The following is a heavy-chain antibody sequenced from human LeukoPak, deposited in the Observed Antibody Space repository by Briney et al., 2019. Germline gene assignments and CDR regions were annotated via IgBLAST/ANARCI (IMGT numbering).Heavy chain of an antibody. CDR2: ISAYNGNT. J-gene: IGHJ4*02. Sequence: ASVKVSCKASGYTFTSYGISWVRQAPGQGLEGMGWISAYNGNTNYAQKLQGRVTMTTDTSTSTAYMELRSLRSDDTAVYYCARDHEATYYYDSSGYGTFDYWGQGTLVTVSS. V-gene: IGHV1-18*01. D-gene: IGHD3-22*01. CDR3: ARDHEATYYYDSSGYGTFDY. CDR1: GYTFTSYG.